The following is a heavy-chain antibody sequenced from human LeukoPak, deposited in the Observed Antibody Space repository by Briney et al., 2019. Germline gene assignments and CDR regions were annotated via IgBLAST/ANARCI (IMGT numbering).Heavy chain of an antibody. CDR2: IKSKTDGGTT. CDR3: TTEGRGYSYGYYYYYMDV. J-gene: IGHJ6*03. D-gene: IGHD5-18*01. CDR1: GFTFSNAW. V-gene: IGHV3-15*01. Sequence: PGGSLGLSCAASGFTFSNAWMSWVRQAPGKGLEWVGRIKSKTDGGTTDYAAPVKGRFTISRDDSKNALYLQMNSLKTEDTAVYYCTTEGRGYSYGYYYYYMDVWGKGTTVTVSS.